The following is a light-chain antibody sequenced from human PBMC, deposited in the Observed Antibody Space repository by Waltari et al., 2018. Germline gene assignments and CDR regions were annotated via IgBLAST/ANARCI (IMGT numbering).Light chain of an antibody. CDR2: DAS. CDR1: QSISSW. CDR3: QQYNNYPWT. Sequence: DIQMTQSPSTLSASVGDRVTITCRASQSISSWLAWYPQKPGKAPKLLIYDASSLESGVPSRFSGSGSGTEFTLTISSLQPDDFATYYCQQYNNYPWTFGQGTKVEIK. V-gene: IGKV1-5*01. J-gene: IGKJ1*01.